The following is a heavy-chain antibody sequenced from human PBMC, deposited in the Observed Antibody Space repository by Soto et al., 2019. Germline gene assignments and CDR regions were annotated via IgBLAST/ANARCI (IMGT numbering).Heavy chain of an antibody. V-gene: IGHV3-23*01. CDR1: GFTFSSYA. CDR3: ARATYYDFWSGSDAFDI. D-gene: IGHD3-3*01. Sequence: GGSLRLSCAASGFTFSSYAMSWVRQAPGKGLEWVSAISGSGGSTYYADSVKGRFTISRDNSKNTLYLQMNSLRAEDTAVYYCARATYYDFWSGSDAFDIWGQGTMVTVSS. CDR2: ISGSGGST. J-gene: IGHJ3*02.